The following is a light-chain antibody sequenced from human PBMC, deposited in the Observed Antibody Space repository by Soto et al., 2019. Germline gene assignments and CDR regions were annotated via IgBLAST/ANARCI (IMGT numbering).Light chain of an antibody. V-gene: IGKV3-20*01. J-gene: IGKJ5*01. CDR1: QSVPRSY. Sequence: EIVLTQSPGTLSLSPGERATLSCRASQSVPRSYLAWYQQKPGQAPRPLIYGTSSRATGIPDRISGSGSGTDFTLTISRLEPEDFAVFYCQQYGSSITFGQGTRLEIK. CDR2: GTS. CDR3: QQYGSSIT.